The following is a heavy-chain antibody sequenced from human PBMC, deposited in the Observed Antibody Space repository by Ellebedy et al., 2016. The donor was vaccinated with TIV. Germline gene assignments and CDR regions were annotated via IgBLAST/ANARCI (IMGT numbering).Heavy chain of an antibody. J-gene: IGHJ1*01. Sequence: SETLSLXXTVSGGSIDSNHWSWIRQPPGKGLEWIAYISSSGITNYNPSLKSRVTISIDTAKNQFSLKLSSVMAADTAVYYCARPREERDYFDTGAYQQYFQHWGQGTQVTVSS. CDR2: ISSSGIT. CDR3: ARPREERDYFDTGAYQQYFQH. V-gene: IGHV4-4*09. D-gene: IGHD3-22*01. CDR1: GGSIDSNH.